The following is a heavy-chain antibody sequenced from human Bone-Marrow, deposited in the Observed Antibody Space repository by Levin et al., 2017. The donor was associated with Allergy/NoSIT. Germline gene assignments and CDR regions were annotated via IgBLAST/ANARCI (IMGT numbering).Heavy chain of an antibody. Sequence: GGSLRLSCAVSGFTISDYAMAWVRQAPGKGLEWVSVITGGGFNTYYGDSVKGRFTVSRDDSKDTLYLELNSLRAEDTAIYYCAKKQGGTSDFSFDVWGQGTMVTVSS. CDR1: GFTISDYA. V-gene: IGHV3-23*01. CDR2: ITGGGFNT. CDR3: AKKQGGTSDFSFDV. J-gene: IGHJ3*01. D-gene: IGHD1-1*01.